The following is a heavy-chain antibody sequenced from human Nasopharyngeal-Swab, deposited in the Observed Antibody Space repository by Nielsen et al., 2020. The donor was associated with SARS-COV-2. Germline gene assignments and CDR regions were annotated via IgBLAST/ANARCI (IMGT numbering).Heavy chain of an antibody. V-gene: IGHV3-53*01. Sequence: GGSLRLSCAASGFTVSSNYMSWVRQAPGKGLEWVSVIYSGGSTYYADSVKGRFTISRDNSKNTLYLQMNSLRAEDTAVYYCARVRAAAGNGWFDPWGQGTLITVSS. CDR3: ARVRAAAGNGWFDP. CDR2: IYSGGST. D-gene: IGHD6-13*01. CDR1: GFTVSSNY. J-gene: IGHJ5*02.